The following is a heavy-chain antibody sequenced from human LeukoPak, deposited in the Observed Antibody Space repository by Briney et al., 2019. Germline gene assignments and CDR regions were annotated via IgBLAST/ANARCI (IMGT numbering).Heavy chain of an antibody. CDR2: IRDDGSNK. D-gene: IGHD6-19*01. Sequence: GGSLRLSCAASGFTFSSYGMHWVRQAPSKGLEGVAFIRDDGSNKYYADSVKGRFTISRDDSKNTLYLQLSSLRADDTAVYYCTTNSGSYGISWGQGTLVTVSS. V-gene: IGHV3-30*02. CDR1: GFTFSSYG. J-gene: IGHJ4*02. CDR3: TTNSGSYGIS.